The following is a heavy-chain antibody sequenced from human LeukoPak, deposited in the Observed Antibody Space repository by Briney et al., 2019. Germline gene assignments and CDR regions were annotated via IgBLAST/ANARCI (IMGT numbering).Heavy chain of an antibody. CDR2: ISSSSSYI. CDR1: GFTFSSYS. CDR3: AKVEQGYSSSWYVGYFDY. V-gene: IGHV3-21*04. Sequence: GGSLRLSCAASGFTFSSYSMNWVRQAPGKGLEWVSSISSSSSYIYYADSVKGRFTISRDNAKNSLYLRMNSLRAEDTAVYYCAKVEQGYSSSWYVGYFDYWGQGTLVTVSS. J-gene: IGHJ4*02. D-gene: IGHD6-13*01.